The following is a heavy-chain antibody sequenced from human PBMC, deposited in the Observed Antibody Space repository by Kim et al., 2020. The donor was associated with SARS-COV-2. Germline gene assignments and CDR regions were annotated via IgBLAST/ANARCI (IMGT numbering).Heavy chain of an antibody. J-gene: IGHJ4*02. Sequence: NSNPSLKSRVTISVDTSKNQFSLKLSSVTAADTAVYYCARADPGGNYFDYWGQGTLVTVSS. D-gene: IGHD2-15*01. V-gene: IGHV4-59*01. CDR3: ARADPGGNYFDY.